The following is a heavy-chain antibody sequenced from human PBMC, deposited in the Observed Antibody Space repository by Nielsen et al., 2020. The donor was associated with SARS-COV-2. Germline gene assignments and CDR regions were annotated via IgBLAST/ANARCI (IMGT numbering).Heavy chain of an antibody. V-gene: IGHV2-26*01. Sequence: SGPTLVKPTETLTLTCSLSGFSFSNTRMGVSWIRQPPGKALEWLGYIFSNDQKSYSTSLKSRLTFFKDTSKSQVVLTMTNMDPADTATYYCVRIGLTSCGVDCYIARWYFDLWGRGSLVTVSS. J-gene: IGHJ2*01. CDR2: IFSNDQK. D-gene: IGHD2-21*02. CDR3: VRIGLTSCGVDCYIARWYFDL. CDR1: GFSFSNTRMG.